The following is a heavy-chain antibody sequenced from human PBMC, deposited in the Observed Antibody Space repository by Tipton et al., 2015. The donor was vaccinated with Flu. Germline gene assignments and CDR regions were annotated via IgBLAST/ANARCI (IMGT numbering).Heavy chain of an antibody. CDR2: IYYSGST. V-gene: IGHV4-59*01. CDR3: ARLPLPLSYFDY. Sequence: SCTVSGDSISSYYWSWIRQPPGKGLEWIGYIYYSGSTIYNPSLKSRVTISLDTSKSQFSLKLSSVTAADTAVYYCARLPLPLSYFDYWGQGTLVTVSS. CDR1: GDSISSYY. J-gene: IGHJ4*02.